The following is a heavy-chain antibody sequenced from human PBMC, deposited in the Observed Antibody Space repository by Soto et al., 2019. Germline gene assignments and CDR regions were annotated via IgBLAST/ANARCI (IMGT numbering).Heavy chain of an antibody. D-gene: IGHD6-25*01. CDR3: ARRLVNSGVTEPFDY. V-gene: IGHV3-21*04. J-gene: IGHJ4*02. CDR2: ISSSSSYI. CDR1: GFTFSSYS. Sequence: GGSLRLSCAASGFTFSSYSMNWVRQAPGKGLEWVSSISSSSSYIYYADSVKGRFTISRDNAKNSLYLQMNSLRAEDTAVYYCARRLVNSGVTEPFDYWGQGTQVTVSS.